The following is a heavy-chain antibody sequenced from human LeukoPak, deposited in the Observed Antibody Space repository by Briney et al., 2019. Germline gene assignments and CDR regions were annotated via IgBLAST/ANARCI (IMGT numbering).Heavy chain of an antibody. J-gene: IGHJ4*02. CDR3: AKDRVSSETDFDC. D-gene: IGHD3-22*01. Sequence: GGSLRLSCAASGFTFSSYAMHWVRQAPGKGLEWVPFIRNDGRNTYYADSVKGRFTISRDNSKNTLYLQMNSLRAEDTAVYYCAKDRVSSETDFDCWGQEALVTVSS. CDR1: GFTFSSYA. V-gene: IGHV3-30*02. CDR2: IRNDGRNT.